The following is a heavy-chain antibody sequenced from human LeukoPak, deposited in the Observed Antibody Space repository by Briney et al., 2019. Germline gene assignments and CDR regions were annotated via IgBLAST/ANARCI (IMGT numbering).Heavy chain of an antibody. Sequence: PGGSLRLSCAASGFTFSNYFMHWVGQAPGKGLEWVADIASDGSHTFYVESVKGRFTVSRDNSKNTLYLQMNSLGPEDTAVYFCARERQDTVIHSGAFDIWGQGTMVTVSS. CDR2: IASDGSHT. CDR3: ARERQDTVIHSGAFDI. CDR1: GFTFSNYF. J-gene: IGHJ3*02. V-gene: IGHV3-30-3*01. D-gene: IGHD2-21*02.